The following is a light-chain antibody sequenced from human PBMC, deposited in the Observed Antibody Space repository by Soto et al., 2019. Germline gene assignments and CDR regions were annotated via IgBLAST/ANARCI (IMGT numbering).Light chain of an antibody. V-gene: IGLV2-14*01. CDR1: STDVGGYNY. J-gene: IGLJ2*01. CDR3: SSYTSTSTVV. CDR2: EVT. Sequence: QSVLTQPASVSGSPGQSITISCTGTSTDVGGYNYVSWYQQHPGTVPKLLIYEVTNRPSGISNRFSGSKSGNTASLTISGLQPEDEAAYYCSSYTSTSTVVFGGGTKLTVL.